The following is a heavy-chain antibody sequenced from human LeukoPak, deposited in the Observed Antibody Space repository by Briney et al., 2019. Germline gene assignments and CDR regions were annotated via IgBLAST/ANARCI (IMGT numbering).Heavy chain of an antibody. D-gene: IGHD3-9*01. CDR1: GGSISSYY. CDR2: IYYSGST. CDR3: ARGGTSPRITIFAGNWFDP. V-gene: IGHV4-59*12. Sequence: SETLSLTCTVSGGSISSYYWSWIRQPPGKGLEWIGYIYYSGSTNYNPSLKSRVTISVDTSKNQFSLKLSSVTAADTAVYYCARGGTSPRITIFAGNWFDPWGQGTLVTVSS. J-gene: IGHJ5*02.